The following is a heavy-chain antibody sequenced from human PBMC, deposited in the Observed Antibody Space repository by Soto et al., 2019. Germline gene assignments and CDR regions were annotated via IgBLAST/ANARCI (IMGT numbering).Heavy chain of an antibody. CDR1: GFTFSSYG. Sequence: PGGSLRLSCAASGFTFSSYGIHWVRQAPGKGLEWVAVISYGGSNKYYADSVKGRFTISRDNSKNTLYLQMNSLRAEDTAVYYCAKDRSAAGFDPWGQGTLVTVSS. D-gene: IGHD6-13*01. V-gene: IGHV3-30*18. J-gene: IGHJ5*02. CDR3: AKDRSAAGFDP. CDR2: ISYGGSNK.